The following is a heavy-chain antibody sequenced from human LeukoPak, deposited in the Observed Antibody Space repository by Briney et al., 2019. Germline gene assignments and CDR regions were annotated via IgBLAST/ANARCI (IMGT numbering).Heavy chain of an antibody. D-gene: IGHD2-8*02. Sequence: GGSLRLSCAASGFTFSRYAMHWVRQTPGMGLVWFSRLAADGSGTDYADSVKGRFTICRDNAKNTVYLQMSSLRAEDTAVYYCARDGFTGPRTDYLDHWGQGTLVTVSS. CDR3: ARDGFTGPRTDYLDH. CDR2: LAADGSGT. J-gene: IGHJ4*01. CDR1: GFTFSRYA. V-gene: IGHV3-74*01.